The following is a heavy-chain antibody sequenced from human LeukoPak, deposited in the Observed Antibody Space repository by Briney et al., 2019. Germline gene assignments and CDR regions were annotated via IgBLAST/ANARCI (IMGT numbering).Heavy chain of an antibody. CDR2: ISGSGGST. V-gene: IGHV3-23*01. Sequence: GGSLRLSCAASGFTFSSYAMHWVRQAPGKGLEWVSAISGSGGSTYYADSVKGRFTISRDNSKNTLYLQMNSLRAEDTAVYYCAKDPTTGTTPNWFDPWGQGTLVTVSS. D-gene: IGHD1-1*01. CDR1: GFTFSSYA. J-gene: IGHJ5*02. CDR3: AKDPTTGTTPNWFDP.